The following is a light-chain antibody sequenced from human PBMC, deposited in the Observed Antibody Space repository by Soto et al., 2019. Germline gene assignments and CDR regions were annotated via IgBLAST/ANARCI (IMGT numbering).Light chain of an antibody. Sequence: EIVMTQSPATLSVSPGERATLSCRASQSVGNNLAWYRQKSGQAPRLLIYGASTRATGIPARFSGSGSGTEFTLTIDRLQSDDFAVYLCQQDRNWPLTFGGGTKGELK. CDR3: QQDRNWPLT. V-gene: IGKV3-15*01. CDR2: GAS. CDR1: QSVGNN. J-gene: IGKJ4*01.